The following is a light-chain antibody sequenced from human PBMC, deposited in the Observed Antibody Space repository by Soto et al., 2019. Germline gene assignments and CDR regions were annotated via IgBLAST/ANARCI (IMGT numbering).Light chain of an antibody. CDR1: QSITSSY. CDR2: GTI. J-gene: IGKJ1*01. CDR3: QQYGSPLWT. Sequence: IVLTQSPCTLSLSTGERATLSCRASQSITSSYLAWYQQKPGQAPRLLISGTISRATGIPDRFSGSGSGTDFTLTISRLEPEDFAVYYCQQYGSPLWTFGQGTKVDIK. V-gene: IGKV3-20*01.